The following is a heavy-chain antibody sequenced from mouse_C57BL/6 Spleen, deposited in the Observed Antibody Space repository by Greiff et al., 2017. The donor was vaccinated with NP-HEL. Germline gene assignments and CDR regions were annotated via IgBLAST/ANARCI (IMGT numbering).Heavy chain of an antibody. D-gene: IGHD2-3*01. Sequence: EVQLQQSGAELVRPGASVKLSCTASGFNIKDDYMHWVKQRPEQGLEWIGWIDPENGDTEYASKFQGKATITADTSSNTAYLQLSSLTSEDTAVYYCTTGDGYFYFDYWGQGTTLTVSS. CDR2: IDPENGDT. CDR1: GFNIKDDY. J-gene: IGHJ2*01. V-gene: IGHV14-4*01. CDR3: TTGDGYFYFDY.